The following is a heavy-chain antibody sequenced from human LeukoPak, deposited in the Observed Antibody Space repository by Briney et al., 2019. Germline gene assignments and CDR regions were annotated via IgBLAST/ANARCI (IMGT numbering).Heavy chain of an antibody. Sequence: SQTLSLTCAISGDSVSGSPAVWNWIRQSPSRGLEWLGRAYYRSKWFIDYALSVKGRITITPDTSKNQFTLQLNSVTAEDTAVYYCARGAVRGGTNFDYWGQGTLVTVSS. CDR3: ARGAVRGGTNFDY. CDR1: GDSVSGSPAV. CDR2: AYYRSKWFI. D-gene: IGHD3-10*01. J-gene: IGHJ4*02. V-gene: IGHV6-1*01.